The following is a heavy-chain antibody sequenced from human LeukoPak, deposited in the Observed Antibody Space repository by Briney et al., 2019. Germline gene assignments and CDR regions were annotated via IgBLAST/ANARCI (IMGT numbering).Heavy chain of an antibody. CDR2: ISGSGGST. CDR1: GFTFSSYG. D-gene: IGHD5-18*01. Sequence: GGSLRLSCAASGFTFSSYGMSWVRQAPGKGLEWVSAISGSGGSTYYADSVKGRFTISRDNAKNSLYLQMNSLRAEDTAVYYCXXXSTAMVPYNWFDPWGQGTLVTVSS. V-gene: IGHV3-23*01. CDR3: XXXSTAMVPYNWFDP. J-gene: IGHJ5*02.